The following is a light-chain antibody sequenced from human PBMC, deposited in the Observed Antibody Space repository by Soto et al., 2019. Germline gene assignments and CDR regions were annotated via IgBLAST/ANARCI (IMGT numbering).Light chain of an antibody. CDR1: QDISSS. CDR2: AAS. J-gene: IGKJ4*01. CDR3: QQLNSHPLT. V-gene: IGKV1-9*01. Sequence: DIQLTQSPSFLSASVGDRVTITCRASQDISSSLAWYQQKPGKAPGLLIYAASTLLSGVPSRFSGSGSGAEFALTINSLKPEDFATYYCQQLNSHPLTFGGGTKVDIK.